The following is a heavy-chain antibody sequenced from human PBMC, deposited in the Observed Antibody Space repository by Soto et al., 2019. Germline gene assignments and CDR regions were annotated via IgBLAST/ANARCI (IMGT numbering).Heavy chain of an antibody. V-gene: IGHV3-23*01. Sequence: GGSLRLSCVASGFPFRSYAMSWGRQTPGKGLEWVSGISGSGCRTYYADSVKGRFTISRDNSNNTLSLQMHILRVEDTAVYFCAKGGYYSLFDIWGQGTMVTVSS. CDR1: GFPFRSYA. CDR2: ISGSGCRT. D-gene: IGHD3-16*01. CDR3: AKGGYYSLFDI. J-gene: IGHJ3*02.